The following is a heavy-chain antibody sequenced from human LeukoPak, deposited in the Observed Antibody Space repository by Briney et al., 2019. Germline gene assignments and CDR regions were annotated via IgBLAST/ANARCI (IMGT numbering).Heavy chain of an antibody. CDR2: INDSGNT. CDR3: ARADWYYYSYMAV. Sequence: SETLSLTCTVSGGSISNYVWSWIRQPPGKGLEWIGYINDSGNTKYNPSLERRVTISVDTSKNQFSLNLYSVPAATPAVYSCARADWYYYSYMAVWGKGPRSPSP. CDR1: GGSISNYV. V-gene: IGHV4-59*01. D-gene: IGHD3/OR15-3a*01. J-gene: IGHJ6*03.